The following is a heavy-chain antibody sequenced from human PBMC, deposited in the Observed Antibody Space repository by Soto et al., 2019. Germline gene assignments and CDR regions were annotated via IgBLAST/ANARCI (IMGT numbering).Heavy chain of an antibody. Sequence: ASVKVSCKASGYTFTTYSMHWVRQAPGQGLEWMGWINPNSGGTNYAQKFQGWVTLTRDTSISTFYMELSSLKAGDTAVYYCARDRGTYGLNPPDYWGQGTPVTVSS. J-gene: IGHJ4*02. CDR1: GYTFTTYS. D-gene: IGHD3-10*01. CDR2: INPNSGGT. CDR3: ARDRGTYGLNPPDY. V-gene: IGHV1-2*04.